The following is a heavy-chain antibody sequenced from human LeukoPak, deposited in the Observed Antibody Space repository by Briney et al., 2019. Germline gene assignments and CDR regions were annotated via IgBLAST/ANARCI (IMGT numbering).Heavy chain of an antibody. CDR2: ISDSGGRT. D-gene: IGHD6-13*01. CDR3: AKDKASSWWYFDY. CDR1: GYMFNKYG. V-gene: IGHV3-23*01. J-gene: IGHJ4*02. Sequence: GGTLRLSCAASGYMFNKYGINWVRQAPGKGLEWVSGISDSGGRTYYADSVKGRFTISRDNSKNTVYLQMNSLGAEDTAIYYCAKDKASSWWYFDYWGQGTLVTVSS.